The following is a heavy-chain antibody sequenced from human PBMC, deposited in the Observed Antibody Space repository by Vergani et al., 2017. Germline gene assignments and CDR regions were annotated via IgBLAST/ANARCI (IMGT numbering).Heavy chain of an antibody. CDR2: IIPILGIA. CDR1: GGTFSSYT. D-gene: IGHD6-13*01. J-gene: IGHJ3*02. CDR3: ATTGYSSSWYDSAFDI. Sequence: QVQLVQSGAEVKKPGSSVKVSCKASGGTFSSYTISWVRQAPGQGLEWMGRIIPILGIANYAQKFQGRVTITADKSTSTAYMELSSLISEDTAVYYCATTGYSSSWYDSAFDIWGQGTMVTVSS. V-gene: IGHV1-69*02.